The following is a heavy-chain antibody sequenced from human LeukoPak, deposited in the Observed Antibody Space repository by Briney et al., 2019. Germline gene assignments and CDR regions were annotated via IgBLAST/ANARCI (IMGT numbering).Heavy chain of an antibody. CDR1: GLSFSSYA. V-gene: IGHV3-64D*06. Sequence: PGGSLRLSCSASGLSFSSYAMHWVRQAPGKGLEYVSSISSNGGPTYYGDSVRGRFTISRDNSKNTLYLQMSSLRTEDTAVYYCVKDRAVDYWGQGTLVTVSS. J-gene: IGHJ4*02. D-gene: IGHD3-10*01. CDR3: VKDRAVDY. CDR2: ISSNGGPT.